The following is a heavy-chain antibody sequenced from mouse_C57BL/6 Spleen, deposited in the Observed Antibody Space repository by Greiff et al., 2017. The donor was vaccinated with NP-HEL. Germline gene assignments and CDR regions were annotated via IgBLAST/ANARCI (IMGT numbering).Heavy chain of an antibody. CDR1: GFTFSSYA. J-gene: IGHJ4*01. CDR2: ISDGGSYT. D-gene: IGHD1-1*01. V-gene: IGHV5-4*01. CDR3: ARDTYYYGSSSYYAMDY. Sequence: EVKLVESGGGLVKPGGSLKLSCAASGFTFSSYAMSWVRQTPEKRLEWVATISDGGSYTYYPDNVKGRFTISRDNAKNNLYLQMSHLKSEDTAMYYCARDTYYYGSSSYYAMDYWGQGTSVTVSS.